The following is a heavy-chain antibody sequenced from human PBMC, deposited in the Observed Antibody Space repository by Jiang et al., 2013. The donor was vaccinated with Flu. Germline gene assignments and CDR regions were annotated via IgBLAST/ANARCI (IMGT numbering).Heavy chain of an antibody. CDR3: ARNYGNYASGY. J-gene: IGHJ4*02. V-gene: IGHV3-30*04. Sequence: PGRSLRLSCAASGFTFSGYAIHWVRQAPGKGLEWVAVISYDGNNKYYADSVKGRFTISRENSKNMSYLQMKSLSAEDTAVYYCARNYGNYASGYWGQGTLVTISS. CDR2: ISYDGNNK. CDR1: GFTFSGYA. D-gene: IGHD4-11*01.